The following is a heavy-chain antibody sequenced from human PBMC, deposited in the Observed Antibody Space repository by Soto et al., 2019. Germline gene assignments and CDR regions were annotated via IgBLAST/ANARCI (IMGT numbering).Heavy chain of an antibody. Sequence: PGGALRLSCAASGFTFSSYAMSLVRPAPGKGVEWVSAISGSGGSTYYADSVKGRFTISRDNSKNTLYLQMNSLRAEDTAVYYCAKDRPEGYESYYYYYMDVWGKGTTVTVSS. CDR3: AKDRPEGYESYYYYYMDV. J-gene: IGHJ6*03. V-gene: IGHV3-23*01. D-gene: IGHD5-12*01. CDR2: ISGSGGST. CDR1: GFTFSSYA.